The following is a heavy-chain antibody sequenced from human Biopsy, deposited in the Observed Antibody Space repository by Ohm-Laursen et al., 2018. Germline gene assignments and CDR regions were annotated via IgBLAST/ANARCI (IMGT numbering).Heavy chain of an antibody. CDR2: IYSDLRT. D-gene: IGHD2-15*01. CDR1: GFAVSSNY. V-gene: IGHV3-53*01. J-gene: IGHJ4*02. CDR3: ARAYPPPGRRLVVVAGDFDC. Sequence: SLRLSCSASGFAVSSNYLTWVRQAPGKGLEWVSLIYSDLRTYYAGSVKGRFTISRDNAKNSLYLQVNSLRAEDTAVYYCARAYPPPGRRLVVVAGDFDCWGQGTRVTVSS.